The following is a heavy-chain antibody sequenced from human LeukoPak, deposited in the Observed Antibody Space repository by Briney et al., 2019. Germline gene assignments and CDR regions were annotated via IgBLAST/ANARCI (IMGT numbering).Heavy chain of an antibody. Sequence: GGSLRLSCSASGLTFSTYAMHWLCQAPGKGLEWVAVTSHDGSKKNYADSVKGRFTISRDNSKNTLFLQMNSLRAEDTAVYYCAKDYFVDGSNSRIFFDSWGQGALVTVSS. V-gene: IGHV3-30*01. D-gene: IGHD5-24*01. J-gene: IGHJ4*02. CDR3: AKDYFVDGSNSRIFFDS. CDR1: GLTFSTYA. CDR2: TSHDGSKK.